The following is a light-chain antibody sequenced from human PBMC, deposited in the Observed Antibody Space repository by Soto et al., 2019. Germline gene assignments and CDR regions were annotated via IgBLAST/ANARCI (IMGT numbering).Light chain of an antibody. CDR3: CSYAGGSTFV. J-gene: IGLJ2*01. Sequence: QSALTKPASVSGSPGQSITISCTGTSSDVGDYNLVSWYQQYPGKAPKVLIYEDSKWPSGVSNRFSGSKSGNTASLTISGLQAEDEANYYCCSYAGGSTFVFGGGTKLTVL. V-gene: IGLV2-23*02. CDR2: EDS. CDR1: SSDVGDYNL.